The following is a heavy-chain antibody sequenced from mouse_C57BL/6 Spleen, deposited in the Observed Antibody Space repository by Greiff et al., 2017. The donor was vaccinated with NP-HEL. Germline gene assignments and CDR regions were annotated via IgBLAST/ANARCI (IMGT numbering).Heavy chain of an antibody. CDR1: GYSITSGYY. J-gene: IGHJ2*01. CDR3: AREGVYYGHYFDY. CDR2: ISYDGSN. D-gene: IGHD2-1*01. Sequence: EVKLVESGPGLVKPSQSLSLTCSVTGYSITSGYYWNWIRQFPGNKLEWMGYISYDGSNNYNPSLKNRISITRDTSKNQFFLKLNSVTTEDTATYYCAREGVYYGHYFDYWGQGTTLTVSS. V-gene: IGHV3-6*01.